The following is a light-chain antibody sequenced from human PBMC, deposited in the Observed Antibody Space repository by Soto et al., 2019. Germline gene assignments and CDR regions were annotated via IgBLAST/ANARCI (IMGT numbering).Light chain of an antibody. CDR2: VNSDGSH. CDR3: QTWGTGFHVV. Sequence: QPVLTQSPSASASLGASVKFTCTLSSGHSSYAIAWHQQQPEKGPRYLMKVNSDGSHSKGDGIPDRFSGSSSGAERYLTISSLQSEDEADGYGQTWGTGFHVVFGGGTKLTVL. V-gene: IGLV4-69*01. CDR1: SGHSSYA. J-gene: IGLJ2*01.